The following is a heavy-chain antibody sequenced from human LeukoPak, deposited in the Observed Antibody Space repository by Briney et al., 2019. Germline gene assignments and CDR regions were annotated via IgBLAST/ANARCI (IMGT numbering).Heavy chain of an antibody. Sequence: GGSLRLSCAASGFTFSGYAMSWVRQAPGKGLEWVSTISDNGGRTYYADSVKGRFTISRDNSKNTLYLQMNSLRAEDTAVYYCAKGGELWQNWFDPWGQGTLVTVSS. J-gene: IGHJ5*02. V-gene: IGHV3-23*01. CDR2: ISDNGGRT. CDR1: GFTFSGYA. D-gene: IGHD3-16*01. CDR3: AKGGELWQNWFDP.